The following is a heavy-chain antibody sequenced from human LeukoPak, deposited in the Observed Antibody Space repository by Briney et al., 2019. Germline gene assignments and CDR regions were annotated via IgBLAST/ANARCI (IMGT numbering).Heavy chain of an antibody. Sequence: PGGSLRLSCEASGFTFSNYSMNWVRQAPGKGLEWVSSISSSSSYIYYADSVKGRFTISRDNAKNSLYLQMNSLRAEDTAVYYCARSRAVAGPRYYFDYWGQGTLVTVSS. D-gene: IGHD6-19*01. CDR3: ARSRAVAGPRYYFDY. J-gene: IGHJ4*02. CDR1: GFTFSNYS. V-gene: IGHV3-21*01. CDR2: ISSSSSYI.